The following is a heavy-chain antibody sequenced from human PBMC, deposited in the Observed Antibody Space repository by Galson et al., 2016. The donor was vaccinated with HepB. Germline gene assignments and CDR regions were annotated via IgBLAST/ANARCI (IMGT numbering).Heavy chain of an antibody. CDR1: EGIFSSYS. V-gene: IGHV1-69*04. D-gene: IGHD2-15*01. J-gene: IGHJ3*01. CDR2: FIPVLRIA. CDR3: VRDDALGSCSGDKCRGAFDV. Sequence: SVKVSCKASEGIFSSYSISWVRQAPGQGLEWMGRFIPVLRIANSAQKFQGRVTITAHKSTNTAYMELSSLRSEDTAVYYCVRDDALGSCSGDKCRGAFDVWGQGTAVTVSA.